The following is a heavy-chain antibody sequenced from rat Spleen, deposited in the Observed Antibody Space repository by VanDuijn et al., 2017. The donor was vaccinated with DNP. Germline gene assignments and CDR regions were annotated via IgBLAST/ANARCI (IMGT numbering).Heavy chain of an antibody. Sequence: EVQLVGSGGGLVQSGRSLKLSCAASGFTFSNYGMVWVRQPPTKGLEWVASINTVGVNTYYRDSVKGRFTVSRDNAKSTLYLQMDSLRSEDTATYYCARSPYSSYMGAMDAWGQGTSVTVSS. J-gene: IGHJ4*01. V-gene: IGHV5S13*01. CDR1: GFTFSNYG. D-gene: IGHD1-2*01. CDR3: ARSPYSSYMGAMDA. CDR2: INTVGVNT.